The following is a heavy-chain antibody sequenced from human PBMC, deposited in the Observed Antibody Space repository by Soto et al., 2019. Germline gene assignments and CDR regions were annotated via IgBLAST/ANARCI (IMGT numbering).Heavy chain of an antibody. J-gene: IGHJ4*02. V-gene: IGHV3-33*04. CDR1: GFAFSNLG. CDR3: ARDPGQDEAMDY. CDR2: IWHNGNNK. Sequence: QVQVVESGGGVVQPGRSLRLSCATSGFAFSNLGMHWVRQVPGKGLEWVAVIWHNGNNKDYADYAKGRFTISRDNSKNILYLEMNSLRVEDTAIYYCARDPGQDEAMDYWGQGTLVTVSS.